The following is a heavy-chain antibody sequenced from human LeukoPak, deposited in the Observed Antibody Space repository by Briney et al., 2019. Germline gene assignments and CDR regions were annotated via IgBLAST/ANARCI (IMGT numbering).Heavy chain of an antibody. V-gene: IGHV5-51*01. CDR1: GYSFSNYW. J-gene: IGHJ5*02. CDR3: ARAGGHSSSPFDP. D-gene: IGHD6-13*01. Sequence: GESLKISCRGTGYSFSNYWIGWVRQMPGKGLEWMGIIYPGDSDTRYSPSFQGQVTISADKSISTAYLQWSSLKASDTAMYYCARAGGHSSSPFDPWGQGTLVTVSS. CDR2: IYPGDSDT.